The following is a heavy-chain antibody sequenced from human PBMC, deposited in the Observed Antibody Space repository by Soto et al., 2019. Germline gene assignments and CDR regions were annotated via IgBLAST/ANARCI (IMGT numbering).Heavy chain of an antibody. CDR3: ATWYYDFWSGYYPLPTYYYYGMDV. D-gene: IGHD3-3*01. CDR1: GGTFSSYA. J-gene: IGHJ6*02. CDR2: IIPIFGTA. Sequence: GASVKVSCKASGGTFSSYAISWVRQAPGQGLEWMGGIIPIFGTANYAQKFQGRVTITADESTSTAYMELSSLRSEDTAVYYCATWYYDFWSGYYPLPTYYYYGMDVWGQGTTVTVSS. V-gene: IGHV1-69*13.